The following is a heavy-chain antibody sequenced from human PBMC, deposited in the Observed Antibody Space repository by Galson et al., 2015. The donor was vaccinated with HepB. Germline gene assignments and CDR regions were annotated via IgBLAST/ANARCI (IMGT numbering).Heavy chain of an antibody. CDR3: GAYDSSGYSHNDAFDI. V-gene: IGHV3-53*01. Sequence: SLRLSCAASGFTVSSNYMSWVRQAPGKGLEWVSVIYSGGSTYYADSVKGRFTISRDNSKNTLYLQMNSLRAEDTAVYYCGAYDSSGYSHNDAFDIWGQGTMVTVSS. CDR1: GFTVSSNY. CDR2: IYSGGST. D-gene: IGHD3-22*01. J-gene: IGHJ3*02.